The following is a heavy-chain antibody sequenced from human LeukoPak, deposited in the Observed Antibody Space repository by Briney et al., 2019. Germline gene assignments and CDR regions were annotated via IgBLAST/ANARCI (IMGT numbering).Heavy chain of an antibody. CDR2: IXXXNGNT. J-gene: IGHJ4*02. V-gene: IGHV1-18*01. D-gene: IGHD6-13*01. CDR3: ARSPGDSSSWYCDPNFHS. Sequence: EWMGXIXXXNGNTNYAQKLQGRVTMTTGTSTSTAYMEVRRRRSDDTAVYYCARSPGDSSSWYCDPNFHSWGQGTLVTVSS.